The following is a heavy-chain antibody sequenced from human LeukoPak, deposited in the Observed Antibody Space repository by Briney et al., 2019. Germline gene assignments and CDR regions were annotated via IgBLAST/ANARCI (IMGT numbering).Heavy chain of an antibody. V-gene: IGHV1-69*06. D-gene: IGHD3-22*01. Sequence: ASVKVSCKASGGTFSSYAISWVRQAPGQGLEWMGGIIPIFGTANYAQKFQGRVTITADKSTSTAYMELRSLRSDDTAVYYCARDDKDAFDIWGQGTMVTVSS. CDR2: IIPIFGTA. CDR1: GGTFSSYA. CDR3: ARDDKDAFDI. J-gene: IGHJ3*02.